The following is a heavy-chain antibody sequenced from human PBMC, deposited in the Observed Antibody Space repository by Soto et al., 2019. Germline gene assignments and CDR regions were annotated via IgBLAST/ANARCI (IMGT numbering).Heavy chain of an antibody. CDR3: ARVENVAARPHYYYYMDV. CDR2: IYYSGST. V-gene: IGHV4-59*01. D-gene: IGHD6-6*01. J-gene: IGHJ6*03. Sequence: SETLSLTCTVSGGSISSYYWSWIRQPPGKGLEWIGYIYYSGSTNYNPSLKSRVTISVDTSKNQFSLKLSSVTAADTAVYYCARVENVAARPHYYYYMDVWGKGTTVTVSS. CDR1: GGSISSYY.